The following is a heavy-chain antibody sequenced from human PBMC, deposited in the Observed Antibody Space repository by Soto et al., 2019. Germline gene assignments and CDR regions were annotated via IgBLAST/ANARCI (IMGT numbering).Heavy chain of an antibody. Sequence: QVQLVQSGAEEKKPGASVKVSCKASGYTFTSYAMHWVRQAPGHRLVWMGWINAGNGNTKYSQKFHGRVTITRDTFASTADMELSSLRSEDTAVYYCARSMVVVTALDYWGQGTLVNVSS. D-gene: IGHD2-21*02. V-gene: IGHV1-3*05. CDR2: INAGNGNT. CDR1: GYTFTSYA. CDR3: ARSMVVVTALDY. J-gene: IGHJ4*02.